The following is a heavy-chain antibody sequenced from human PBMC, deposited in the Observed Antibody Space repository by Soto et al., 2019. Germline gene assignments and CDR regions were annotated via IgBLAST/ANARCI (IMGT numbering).Heavy chain of an antibody. CDR3: ARDLRVLDY. CDR2: ISGSGGST. CDR1: GFTFSSYA. V-gene: IGHV3-23*01. Sequence: GALRLSCAASGFTFSSYAMTWVRQAPGKGLEWVSAISGSGGSTYSADSVKGRFTISRDSAKNSLYLQMNSLRAEDTAVYYCARDLRVLDYWGQGTLVTVSS. D-gene: IGHD3-10*01. J-gene: IGHJ4*02.